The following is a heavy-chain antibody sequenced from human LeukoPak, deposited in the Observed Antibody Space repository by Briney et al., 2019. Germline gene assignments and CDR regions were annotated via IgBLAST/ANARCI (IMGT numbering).Heavy chain of an antibody. CDR1: GFAFSDYY. D-gene: IGHD7-27*01. V-gene: IGHV3-11*01. CDR3: AKAPEASIDY. J-gene: IGHJ4*02. CDR2: ISGSGTYM. Sequence: GGSLRSPCAASGFAFSDYYMTWIRQAPGKGLEWVSYISGSGTYMRYGDSVKGRFTISRDNAENSLYLQMNSLRAEDTAVYYCAKAPEASIDYWGQG.